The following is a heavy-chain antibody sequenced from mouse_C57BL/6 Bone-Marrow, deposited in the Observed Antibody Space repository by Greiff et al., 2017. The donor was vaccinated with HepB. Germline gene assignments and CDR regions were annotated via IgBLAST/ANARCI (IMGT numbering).Heavy chain of an antibody. V-gene: IGHV1-81*01. CDR3: AREGDSSYYFDY. J-gene: IGHJ2*01. CDR1: GYTFTSYG. Sequence: VKLQQSGAELARPGASVKLSCKASGYTFTSYGISWVKQRTGQGLEWIGEIYPRSGNTYYNEKFKGKATLTADKSSSTAYMELRSLTSEDSAVYFCAREGDSSYYFDYWGQGTTLTVSS. D-gene: IGHD1-1*01. CDR2: IYPRSGNT.